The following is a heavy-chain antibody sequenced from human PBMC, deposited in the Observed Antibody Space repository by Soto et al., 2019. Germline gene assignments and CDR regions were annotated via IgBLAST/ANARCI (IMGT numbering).Heavy chain of an antibody. V-gene: IGHV3-48*03. CDR1: GFTFSSYE. CDR3: ARSEDGYNLSGGYFDY. Sequence: EVQLVESGGGLVQPGGSLRLSCAASGFTFSSYEMNWVRQAPGKGLEWVSYISSSGSTIYYADSVKGRFTISRDNAKNSLYLQMNSLRAEDTAVYYCARSEDGYNLSGGYFDYWGQGTLVTVSS. D-gene: IGHD5-12*01. J-gene: IGHJ4*02. CDR2: ISSSGSTI.